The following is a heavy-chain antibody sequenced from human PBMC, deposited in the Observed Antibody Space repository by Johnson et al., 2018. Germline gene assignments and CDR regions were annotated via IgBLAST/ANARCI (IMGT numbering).Heavy chain of an antibody. D-gene: IGHD3-9*01. CDR1: GFTFSNAW. CDR2: SKSNTDGGTT. J-gene: IGHJ1*01. Sequence: VQLVQSGGGLVKXGGSXRLXCAASGFTFSNAWLSWVRQAPGQGLEWVGRSKSNTDGGTTDSAAPVKGRFPISRDDSKNTLYLQRNSRKTEDTAVYYCTTAGLTGGIFQHWGQGTLVTVSS. CDR3: TTAGLTGGIFQH. V-gene: IGHV3-15*01.